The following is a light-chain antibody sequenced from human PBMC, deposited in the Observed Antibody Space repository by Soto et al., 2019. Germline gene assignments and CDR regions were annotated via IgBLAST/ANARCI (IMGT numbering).Light chain of an antibody. CDR2: KDN. Sequence: SYELTRPPSVSVSPGQTARITCSGDALPKQYAYWYQQKPGQAPVLVIYKDNERPSGIPERFSGSSSGTTVTLTISGVQAEDEADYYCQSADSSGTYVVFGGGTKVTVL. V-gene: IGLV3-25*02. CDR1: ALPKQY. CDR3: QSADSSGTYVV. J-gene: IGLJ2*01.